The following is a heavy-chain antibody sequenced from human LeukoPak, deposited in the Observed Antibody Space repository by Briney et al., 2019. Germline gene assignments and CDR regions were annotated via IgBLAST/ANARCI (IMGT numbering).Heavy chain of an antibody. V-gene: IGHV3-11*04. CDR2: ISRSGSTK. Sequence: GGSLRLSCAASGFTFSDYNMRWIRQAPGKGLEWVSSISRSGSTKYYADSVKGRFTISRDNAKNSLYLQMNSLRAEDTAVYYCARDNWIEAHYFDYWGQGTLVTVSS. CDR1: GFTFSDYN. CDR3: ARDNWIEAHYFDY. J-gene: IGHJ4*02. D-gene: IGHD1-20*01.